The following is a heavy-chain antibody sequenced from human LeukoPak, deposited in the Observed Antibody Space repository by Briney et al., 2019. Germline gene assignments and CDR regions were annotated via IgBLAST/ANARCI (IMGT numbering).Heavy chain of an antibody. D-gene: IGHD2-15*01. J-gene: IGHJ5*02. CDR2: INHSGST. V-gene: IGHV4-34*01. Sequence: SETLSLTCAVDGGSFSGYYWSWIRQPPGKGLEWIGEINHSGSTNYNPSLKSRVTISVDTSKNQFSLKLSSVTAADTAVYYCARYHAVRYCSGGSCYSSRPNWFDPWGQGTLVTVSS. CDR1: GGSFSGYY. CDR3: ARYHAVRYCSGGSCYSSRPNWFDP.